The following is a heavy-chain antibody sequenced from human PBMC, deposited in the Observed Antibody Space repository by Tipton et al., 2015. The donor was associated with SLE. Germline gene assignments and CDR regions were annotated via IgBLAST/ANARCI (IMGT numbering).Heavy chain of an antibody. D-gene: IGHD2-2*01. Sequence: SLRLSCAASGFTFSSYAMHWVRQAPGKGLEWVAVISYDGSNKYYADSVKGRFTISRDNSKNTLYLQMNSLRAEDTAVYFCARGCSSTTCEPFDYFGLDVWGQGTTVTVSS. CDR1: GFTFSSYA. CDR2: ISYDGSNK. V-gene: IGHV3-30*04. J-gene: IGHJ6*02. CDR3: ARGCSSTTCEPFDYFGLDV.